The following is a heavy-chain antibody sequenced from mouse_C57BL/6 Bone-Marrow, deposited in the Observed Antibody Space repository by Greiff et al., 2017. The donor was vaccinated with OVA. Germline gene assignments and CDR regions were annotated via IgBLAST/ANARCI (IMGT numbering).Heavy chain of an antibody. CDR3: ARHERWEYSNYAWFAY. Sequence: LVESGAELVKPGASVKLSCKASGYTFTEYTIHWVKQRSGQGLEWIGWFYPGSGSIKYNEKFKDKATLTADKSSSTVYMELSRLTSEDSAVYFCARHERWEYSNYAWFAYWGQGTLVTVSA. CDR2: FYPGSGSI. D-gene: IGHD2-5*01. V-gene: IGHV1-62-2*01. CDR1: GYTFTEYT. J-gene: IGHJ3*01.